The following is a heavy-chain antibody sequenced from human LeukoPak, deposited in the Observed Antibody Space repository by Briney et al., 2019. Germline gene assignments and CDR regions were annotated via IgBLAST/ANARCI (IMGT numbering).Heavy chain of an antibody. CDR2: ISGSGGST. CDR1: GFIVRDNY. V-gene: IGHV3-23*01. J-gene: IGHJ4*02. Sequence: GGSLRLSCVVSGFIVRDNYMTWVRQAPGKGLEWVSAISGSGGSTYYADSVKGRFTISRDNSKNTLYLQMNSLRAEDTAVYYCAKDQPRTSWTHDYWGQGTLVTVSS. CDR3: AKDQPRTSWTHDY. D-gene: IGHD1-14*01.